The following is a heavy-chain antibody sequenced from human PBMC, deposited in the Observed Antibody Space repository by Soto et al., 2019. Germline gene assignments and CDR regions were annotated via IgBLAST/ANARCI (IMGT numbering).Heavy chain of an antibody. J-gene: IGHJ5*02. CDR1: GGSISSGGYY. CDR2: IYYSGSN. D-gene: IGHD4-17*01. CDR3: ARGTTVTTRFDP. Sequence: QVQLQESGPGLVKPSQTLSLTCTVSGGSISSGGYYWNWIRQYPGKGLEWIGYIYYSGSNYYNPSCKSRVTISVDTSKNQFSLKLSSVTAADTAVYYCARGTTVTTRFDPWGQGTLVTVSS. V-gene: IGHV4-31*03.